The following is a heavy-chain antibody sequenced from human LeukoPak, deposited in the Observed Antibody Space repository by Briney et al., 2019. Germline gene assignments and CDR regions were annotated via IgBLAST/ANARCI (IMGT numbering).Heavy chain of an antibody. J-gene: IGHJ1*01. CDR2: ISGSGGNT. D-gene: IGHD6-19*01. CDR1: GFTFSRNG. V-gene: IGHV3-23*01. CDR3: AKGRIAVAGTEYFQH. Sequence: GGSLRLSCAASGFTFSRNGMTWVRQAPGKGLEWVSAISGSGGNTYYADSVKGRFTISRDNSKNTLYLQMNSLRAEDTAVYYCAKGRIAVAGTEYFQHWGQGTLVTVSS.